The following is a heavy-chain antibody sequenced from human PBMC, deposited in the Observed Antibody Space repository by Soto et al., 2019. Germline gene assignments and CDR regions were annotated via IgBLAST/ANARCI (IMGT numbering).Heavy chain of an antibody. CDR1: GGTFSSYA. J-gene: IGHJ4*02. CDR2: IIPIFGTA. V-gene: IGHV1-69*01. D-gene: IGHD3-16*01. Sequence: QVQLVQSGAEVKKPGSSVKVSCKASGGTFSSYAISWVRQAPGQGLECMGGIIPIFGTANYAQKFQGRVTLTADESTSTAYLELSSLRSEDTAVYYCARDLNYLGGHYFDYWGQGTLVTVSS. CDR3: ARDLNYLGGHYFDY.